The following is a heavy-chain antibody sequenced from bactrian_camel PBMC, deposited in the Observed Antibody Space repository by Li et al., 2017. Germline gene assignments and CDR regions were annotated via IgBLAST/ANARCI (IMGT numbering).Heavy chain of an antibody. CDR1: GYRHC. CDR2: ISSPVGTT. J-gene: IGHJ4*01. D-gene: IGHD1*01. Sequence: HVQLVESGGGSVQAGGSLKLSCEYSGYRHCVAWFRQVAGKAREGVASISSPVGTTYYHDSLKGRVTIPRDSAKNTVYLQMYGLKPEDTAVYYCARTPTGLYRGRKTGICSALAARGQGTQVTVS. V-gene: IGHV3S63*01.